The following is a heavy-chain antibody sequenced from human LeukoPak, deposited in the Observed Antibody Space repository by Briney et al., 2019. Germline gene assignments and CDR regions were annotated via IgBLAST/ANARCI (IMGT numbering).Heavy chain of an antibody. Sequence: GGSLRLSCAASGFTFSSYSMNWVRQAPGKRLEWVSSISSSSSSYIYYADSVKGRFTISRDNAKNSLYLQMNSLRAEDTAVYYCARDSAFTDDYFDYWGQGTLVTVSS. CDR1: GFTFSSYS. J-gene: IGHJ4*02. V-gene: IGHV3-21*01. D-gene: IGHD3-10*01. CDR3: ARDSAFTDDYFDY. CDR2: ISSSSSSYI.